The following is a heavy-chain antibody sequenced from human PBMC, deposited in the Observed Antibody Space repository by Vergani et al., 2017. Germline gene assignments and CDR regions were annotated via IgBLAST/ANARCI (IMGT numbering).Heavy chain of an antibody. Sequence: QVQLQESGPGLVKPSETLSLTCTVSVGSISSYYWSWIRQPPGKGLEWIGYIYYSGSTNYNPSLKSRVTISVDTSKNQFSLKLSSVTAADTAVYYCARTYRTGNWFDPWGQGTLVTVSS. V-gene: IGHV4-59*01. CDR1: VGSISSYY. J-gene: IGHJ5*02. CDR2: IYYSGST. CDR3: ARTYRTGNWFDP. D-gene: IGHD1-14*01.